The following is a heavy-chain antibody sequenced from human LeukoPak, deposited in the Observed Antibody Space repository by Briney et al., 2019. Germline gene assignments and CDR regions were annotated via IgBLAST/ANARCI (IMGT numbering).Heavy chain of an antibody. CDR1: GYTFTSYG. J-gene: IGHJ3*02. D-gene: IGHD4-17*01. V-gene: IGHV1-18*01. CDR2: ISAYNGNT. CDR3: ARDYEDYGDHDAFDI. Sequence: ASVKVSCEASGYTFTSYGISWVRQAPGQGLEWMGWISAYNGNTNYAQKLQGRVTMTTDTSTSTAYMELRSLRSDDTAVYYCARDYEDYGDHDAFDIWGQGTMVTVSS.